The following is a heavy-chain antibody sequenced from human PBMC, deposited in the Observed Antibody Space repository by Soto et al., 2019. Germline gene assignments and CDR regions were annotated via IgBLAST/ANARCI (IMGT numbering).Heavy chain of an antibody. D-gene: IGHD2-2*01. CDR1: GGSISSSSYY. Sequence: SETLSLTCTVSGGSISSSSYYWGWIRQPPGKGLEWIGSIYYSGSTYYNPSLKSRVTMSVDTSKNQFSLKLSSVTAADTAVYYCARPGRNVVVPAAKTGVFDPWGQGTLVTVSS. CDR3: ARPGRNVVVPAAKTGVFDP. CDR2: IYYSGST. V-gene: IGHV4-39*01. J-gene: IGHJ5*02.